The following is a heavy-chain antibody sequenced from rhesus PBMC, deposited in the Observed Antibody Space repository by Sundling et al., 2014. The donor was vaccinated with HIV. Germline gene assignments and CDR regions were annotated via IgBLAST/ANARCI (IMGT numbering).Heavy chain of an antibody. CDR1: GYSISSGYG. CDR3: ARFLSWIPFDY. J-gene: IGHJ4*01. V-gene: IGHV4-127*01. Sequence: QVQLRESGPGLVKPSETLSLTCAVSGYSISSGYGWSWIRQPPGKGLEWIGEINGNSGRTDYNPSLNSRVTISTDTSKNQFSLKLSSVTAADTAVYYCARFLSWIPFDYWGQGVLVTVSS. CDR2: INGNSGRT. D-gene: IGHD1-1*01.